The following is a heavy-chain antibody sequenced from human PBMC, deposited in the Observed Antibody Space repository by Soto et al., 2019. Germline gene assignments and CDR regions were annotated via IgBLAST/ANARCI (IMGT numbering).Heavy chain of an antibody. Sequence: QVQLVESGGGVVQPGRSLRLSCAASGFTFSSYGMHWVRPAPGKGLEWVAVIWDDGSNKYYADSVKGRFTISRDNSKNTLSLQMNSVRAEDTAVYYCATEYYYGSGRGMDVWGQGTTVTVSS. CDR3: ATEYYYGSGRGMDV. CDR2: IWDDGSNK. D-gene: IGHD3-10*01. V-gene: IGHV3-33*01. J-gene: IGHJ6*02. CDR1: GFTFSSYG.